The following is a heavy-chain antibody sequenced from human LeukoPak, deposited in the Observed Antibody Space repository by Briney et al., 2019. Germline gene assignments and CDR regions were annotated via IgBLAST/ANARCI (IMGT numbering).Heavy chain of an antibody. CDR2: ITGSGGGT. CDR1: GFTFGTYA. D-gene: IGHD6-19*01. Sequence: GGSLRLSCATSGFTFGTYAMSWVRQAPGKGLEWVSGITGSGGGTYYADSVKGRFTISRDSSKNTLYLQMNSLRVEDTAIYYCAKVRYNSGWIFDFWGQGTLVTVSS. J-gene: IGHJ4*02. V-gene: IGHV3-23*01. CDR3: AKVRYNSGWIFDF.